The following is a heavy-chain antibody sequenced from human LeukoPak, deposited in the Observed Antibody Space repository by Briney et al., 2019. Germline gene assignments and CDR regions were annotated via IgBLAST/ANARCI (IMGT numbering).Heavy chain of an antibody. CDR3: ASVSRGWCFDL. J-gene: IGHJ2*01. D-gene: IGHD3-10*01. V-gene: IGHV4-30-2*01. Sequence: SETLSLTCAVSGGSISSGGYSWSWVRQPPGKGLEWIGYIYHSGSTYYNPSLKSRVTISVDRSKNQFSLKLSSVTAADTAAYYCASVSRGWCFDLWGRGTLVTVSS. CDR2: IYHSGST. CDR1: GGSISSGGYS.